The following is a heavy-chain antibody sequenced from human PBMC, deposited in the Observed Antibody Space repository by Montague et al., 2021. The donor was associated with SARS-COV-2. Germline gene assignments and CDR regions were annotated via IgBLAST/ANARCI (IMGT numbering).Heavy chain of an antibody. CDR1: GGSLSSFY. CDR3: ARVAELDDCSVYYYGLDV. J-gene: IGHJ6*02. D-gene: IGHD3-22*01. Sequence: SETLSLTCSVSGGSLSSFYWSWIRQPPGKGLEYIGYIHYSGSTNFSPSLNSRVSISLDTSKNQFSLNLRSVTTADTAVYYCARVAELDDCSVYYYGLDVWGQGTTVTVSS. V-gene: IGHV4-59*01. CDR2: IHYSGST.